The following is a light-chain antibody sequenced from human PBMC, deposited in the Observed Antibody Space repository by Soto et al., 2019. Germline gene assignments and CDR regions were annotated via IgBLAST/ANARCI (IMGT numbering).Light chain of an antibody. CDR2: DTS. J-gene: IGKJ5*01. CDR3: QQYSNWPPIT. V-gene: IGKV3-15*01. CDR1: QSVRTY. Sequence: EIVLTQSPATLSLSPGERATLSCRASQSVRTYLAWYQQRPGQAPRLLIYDTSTRATGIPARFSGSGSGTEFTLTISSLQSEDFAVYYCQQYSNWPPITLGQGTRLEI.